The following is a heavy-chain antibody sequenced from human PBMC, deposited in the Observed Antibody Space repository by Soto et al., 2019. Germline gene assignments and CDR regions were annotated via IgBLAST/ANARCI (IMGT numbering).Heavy chain of an antibody. CDR1: GFTFSSYA. CDR2: ISGSGGST. CDR3: AKDEPFSYDFWSGYYTDYYYYMDV. V-gene: IGHV3-23*01. Sequence: VQLLESGGGLVQPGGSLRLSCAASGFTFSSYAMSWVRQAPGKGLEWVSAISGSGGSTYYADSVKGRFTISRDNSKNTLYLQMNSLRAEDTAVYYCAKDEPFSYDFWSGYYTDYYYYMDVWGKGTTVTVSS. D-gene: IGHD3-3*01. J-gene: IGHJ6*03.